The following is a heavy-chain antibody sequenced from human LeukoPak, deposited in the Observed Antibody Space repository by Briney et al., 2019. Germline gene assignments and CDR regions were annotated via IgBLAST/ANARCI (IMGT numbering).Heavy chain of an antibody. J-gene: IGHJ4*02. Sequence: ASVNVPCKVSGYTLTELSMHWVRQAPGKGLEWMGGFDPEDGETIYAQKFQGRVTMTEDTSTDTAYMELSSLRSEDTAVYYCGRPLQRGSWTQRALDYWGQGTLVTVSS. D-gene: IGHD3-10*01. CDR2: FDPEDGET. CDR3: GRPLQRGSWTQRALDY. CDR1: GYTLTELS. V-gene: IGHV1-24*01.